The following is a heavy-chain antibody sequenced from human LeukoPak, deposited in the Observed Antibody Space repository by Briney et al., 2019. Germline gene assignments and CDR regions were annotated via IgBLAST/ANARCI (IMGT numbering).Heavy chain of an antibody. D-gene: IGHD3-22*01. J-gene: IGHJ3*02. CDR1: GFTFSSYG. CDR2: IWYDGSNK. V-gene: IGHV3-33*01. Sequence: GGSLRLSCVGSGFTFSSYGMHWVRQAPGKGLEWVAVIWYDGSNKYYADFVKGRFTISRDNSKNTLYLQMISLRAEDTAVYYCAGAQDYDSSGYVDGFDIWGQGTMVTVSS. CDR3: AGAQDYDSSGYVDGFDI.